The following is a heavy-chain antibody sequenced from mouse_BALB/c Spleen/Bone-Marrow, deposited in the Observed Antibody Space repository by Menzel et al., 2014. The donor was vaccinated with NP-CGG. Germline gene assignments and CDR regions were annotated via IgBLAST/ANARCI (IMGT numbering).Heavy chain of an antibody. J-gene: IGHJ3*01. Sequence: VKLVESGAEQVRPGTSAKVSCKAAGYAFTYYLIDWIKQRPGQRPGQGLEWIGVINPGTGGTNYNEKFKGRATLTADNSSSTAYMQLSSLTSDDSAVYFCARRPWFAYWGQGTLVTVSA. CDR3: ARRPWFAY. V-gene: IGHV1-54*01. CDR2: INPGTGGT. CDR1: GYAFTYYL.